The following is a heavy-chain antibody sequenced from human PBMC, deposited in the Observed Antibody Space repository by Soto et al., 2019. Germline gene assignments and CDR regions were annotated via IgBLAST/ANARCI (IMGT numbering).Heavy chain of an antibody. CDR2: ISAYNGNT. CDR1: GYTFTSYG. CDR3: ARVVAVADNWDFDY. J-gene: IGHJ4*02. Sequence: GASVKVSCKASGYTFTSYGISWVRQAPGQGLEWMGWISAYNGNTNYAQKLQGRVTMTTGTSTSTAYMELRSLRSDDTAVYYCARVVAVADNWDFDYWGQGTLVTVSS. D-gene: IGHD6-19*01. V-gene: IGHV1-18*01.